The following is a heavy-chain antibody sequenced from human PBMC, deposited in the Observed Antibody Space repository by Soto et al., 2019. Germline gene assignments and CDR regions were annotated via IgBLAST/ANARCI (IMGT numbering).Heavy chain of an antibody. V-gene: IGHV3-15*07. Sequence: SVSNAWMNWVRQAPGKGLEWVGRIKSKTDGGTMDYAAAVKGRFTISRDDSKNTVYLQMNSLKTEDTAVYYCTTDLVVVVAAGVYGGQGTLVTVSS. J-gene: IGHJ4*02. CDR3: TTDLVVVVAAGVY. CDR2: IKSKTDGGTM. CDR1: SVSNAW. D-gene: IGHD2-15*01.